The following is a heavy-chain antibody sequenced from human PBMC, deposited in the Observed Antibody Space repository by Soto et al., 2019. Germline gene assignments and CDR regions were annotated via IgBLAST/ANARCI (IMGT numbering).Heavy chain of an antibody. J-gene: IGHJ6*02. CDR1: GYTFTGYY. V-gene: IGHV1-2*04. Sequence: QVQLVQSGAEVKKPGASVKVSCKASGYTFTGYYMHWVRQAPGQGLEWMGWINPNSGGTDYAQKFQGWATMTRDTPISTADMGRSRLRSDDTAVYYCAREALPSLYYYYSGMDVWCQGTTVTVSS. CDR3: AREALPSLYYYYSGMDV. CDR2: INPNSGGT.